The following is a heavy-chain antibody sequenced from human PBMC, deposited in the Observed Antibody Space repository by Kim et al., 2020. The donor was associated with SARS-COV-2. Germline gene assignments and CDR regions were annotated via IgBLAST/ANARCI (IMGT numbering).Heavy chain of an antibody. CDR3: ARKRLGIVVNYYGMDV. Sequence: GGSLRLSCAASGFTFSSYGMHWVRQAPGKGLEWVAVIWYDGSNKYYADSVKGRFTISRDNSKNTLYLQMNSLRAEDTAVYYCARKRLGIVVNYYGMDVWGQGTTVTVSS. V-gene: IGHV3-33*01. J-gene: IGHJ6*02. CDR2: IWYDGSNK. CDR1: GFTFSSYG. D-gene: IGHD2-21*01.